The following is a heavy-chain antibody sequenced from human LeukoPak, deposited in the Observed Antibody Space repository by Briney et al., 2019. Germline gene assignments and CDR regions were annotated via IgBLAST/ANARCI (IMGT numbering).Heavy chain of an antibody. Sequence: SETLSLTCTVSGGSISSYYWSWIRQPPGKGLEWIGYIYYSGSTYYNPSLKSRVTISVDTSKNQFSLKLSSVTAADTAVYYCARESVVDGLSPGVAYFDYWGQGTLVTVSS. D-gene: IGHD2-15*01. V-gene: IGHV4-59*06. CDR3: ARESVVDGLSPGVAYFDY. CDR1: GGSISSYY. CDR2: IYYSGST. J-gene: IGHJ4*02.